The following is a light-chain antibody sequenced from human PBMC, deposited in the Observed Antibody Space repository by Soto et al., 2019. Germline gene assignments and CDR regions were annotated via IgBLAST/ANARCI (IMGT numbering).Light chain of an antibody. J-gene: IGLJ1*01. CDR3: CSYASSSTYV. V-gene: IGLV2-23*02. Sequence: QSALTQPASVSGSPGQSVTISCTGTSTNVGTYQAISWYQQHPCKAPKLILYEVSQRPSGVSDRFSGSKSGNTASLTISGLQAEDEADYHCCSYASSSTYVFGTGTKLTVL. CDR1: STNVGTYQA. CDR2: EVS.